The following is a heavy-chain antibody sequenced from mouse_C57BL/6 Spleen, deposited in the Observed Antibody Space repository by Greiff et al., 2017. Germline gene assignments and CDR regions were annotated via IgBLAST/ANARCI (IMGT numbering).Heavy chain of an antibody. Sequence: EVKVVESGGGLVQPGGSLSLSCAASGFTFTDYYMSWVRQPPGKALEWLGFIRNKANGYTTEYSASVKGRFTISRDNSQSILYLQMNALRAEDSATYYCSRSLTNEFAYWGQGTLVTVSA. V-gene: IGHV7-3*01. J-gene: IGHJ3*01. D-gene: IGHD4-1*01. CDR3: SRSLTNEFAY. CDR1: GFTFTDYY. CDR2: IRNKANGYTT.